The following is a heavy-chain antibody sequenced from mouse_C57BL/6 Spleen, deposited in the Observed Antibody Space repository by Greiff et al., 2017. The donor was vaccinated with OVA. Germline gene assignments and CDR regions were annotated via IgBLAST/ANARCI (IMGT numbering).Heavy chain of an antibody. D-gene: IGHD1-1*01. CDR2: IYPSDSET. J-gene: IGHJ4*01. CDR1: GYTFTSYW. CDR3: ASLGSPPYAMDY. V-gene: IGHV1-61*01. Sequence: QVQLQQPGAELVRPGSSVKLSCKASGYTFTSYWMDWVKQRPGQGLEWIGNIYPSDSETHYNQKFKDKATLTVDKSSSTAYMQLSSLTSEDSAVYYCASLGSPPYAMDYWGQGTSVTVSS.